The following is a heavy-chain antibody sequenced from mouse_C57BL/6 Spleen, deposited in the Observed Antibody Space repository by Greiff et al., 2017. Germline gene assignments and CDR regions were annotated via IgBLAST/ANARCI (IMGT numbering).Heavy chain of an antibody. D-gene: IGHD2-1*01. Sequence: QVQLQQPGAELVKPGASVKMSCKASGYTFTSYWITWVKQRPGQGLEWIGDIYPGSGSTNYNEKIKSKATLTVDTSSSTAYMQLSSLTSEDSAVYYCARRGTTMVKGAWFAYWGQGTLVTVSA. CDR1: GYTFTSYW. J-gene: IGHJ3*01. V-gene: IGHV1-55*01. CDR3: ARRGTTMVKGAWFAY. CDR2: IYPGSGST.